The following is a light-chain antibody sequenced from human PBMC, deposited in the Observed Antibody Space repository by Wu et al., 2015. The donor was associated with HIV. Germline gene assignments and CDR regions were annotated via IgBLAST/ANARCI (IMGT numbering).Light chain of an antibody. V-gene: IGKV3-11*01. CDR3: HQRSDWPPLT. Sequence: EIVLTQSPATLSLSPGEGATLSCRASQSISTYLGWYQHKPGQAPRLLIYDASHRATGIPARFSGSGSGTDFTLTISSLELEDFAVYYCHQRSDWPPLTFGGGPRWRSN. CDR2: DAS. CDR1: QSISTY. J-gene: IGKJ4*01.